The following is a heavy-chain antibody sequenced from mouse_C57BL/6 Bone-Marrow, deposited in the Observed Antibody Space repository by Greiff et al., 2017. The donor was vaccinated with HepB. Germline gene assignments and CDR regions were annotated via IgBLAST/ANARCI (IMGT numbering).Heavy chain of an antibody. CDR3: AGYYYGSSLYAMDY. CDR2: ILPGSGST. D-gene: IGHD1-1*01. V-gene: IGHV1-9*01. CDR1: GYTFTGYW. J-gene: IGHJ4*01. Sequence: QVQLQQSGAELMKPGASVKLSCKATGYTFTGYWIEWVKQRPGHGLEWIGEILPGSGSTNYNEKFKGKATFTADTSSNTAYSQLSSLTTEDSAIYYCAGYYYGSSLYAMDYWGQGTSVTGSS.